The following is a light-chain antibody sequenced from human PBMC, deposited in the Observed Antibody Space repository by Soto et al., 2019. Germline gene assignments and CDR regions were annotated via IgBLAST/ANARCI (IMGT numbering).Light chain of an antibody. Sequence: EIVMTQSPATLSVSPGERATLSCLASQSISDELAWYQQRPGQPPRLLIYGVYTRATGVPDSFSGSGSGSDFTVTISWLQSEDFAVSYCQQGHDWPLTFGQGTRLDI. CDR2: GVY. V-gene: IGKV3-15*01. CDR1: QSISDE. J-gene: IGKJ2*01. CDR3: QQGHDWPLT.